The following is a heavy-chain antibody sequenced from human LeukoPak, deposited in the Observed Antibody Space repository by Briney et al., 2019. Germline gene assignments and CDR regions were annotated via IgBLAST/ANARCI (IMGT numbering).Heavy chain of an antibody. CDR3: ARGFQWLAYFDY. Sequence: SQTLSLTCTVSGGSISSGGYYWSWIRQAPGKGLEWIGYIYHSGSTYYNPSLKSRVTISVDRSKNQFSLKLSSVTAADTAVYYCARGFQWLAYFDYWGQGTLVTVSS. CDR2: IYHSGST. D-gene: IGHD6-19*01. J-gene: IGHJ4*02. V-gene: IGHV4-30-2*01. CDR1: GGSISSGGYY.